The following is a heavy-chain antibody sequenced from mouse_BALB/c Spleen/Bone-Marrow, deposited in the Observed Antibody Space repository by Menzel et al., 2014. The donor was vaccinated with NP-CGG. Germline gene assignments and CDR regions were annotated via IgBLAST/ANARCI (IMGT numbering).Heavy chain of an antibody. V-gene: IGHV14-3*02. D-gene: IGHD1-1*01. J-gene: IGHJ3*01. CDR1: GFNIKDTY. Sequence: VQLKESGAELVKPGASVKLPCTASGFNIKDTYMHWVKQRPEQGLEWIGRIDPANGNTKYDPKFQGKATITADTSSNTAYLQLSSLTSEDTAVYYCARYNYGSSQFAYWGQGTLVTVSA. CDR3: ARYNYGSSQFAY. CDR2: IDPANGNT.